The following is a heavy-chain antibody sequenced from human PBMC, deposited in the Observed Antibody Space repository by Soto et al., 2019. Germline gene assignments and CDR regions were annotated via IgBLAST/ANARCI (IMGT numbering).Heavy chain of an antibody. V-gene: IGHV3-30*18. CDR3: AKGTKGELLWFGEPENY. D-gene: IGHD3-10*01. J-gene: IGHJ4*02. CDR2: ISYDGSNK. Sequence: QPGGSLRLSCAASGFTFSSYGMHWVRQAPGKGLEWVAVISYDGSNKYYADSVKGRFTTSRDNSKNTLYLQMNSLRAEDTAVYYCAKGTKGELLWFGEPENYWGQGTLVTVSS. CDR1: GFTFSSYG.